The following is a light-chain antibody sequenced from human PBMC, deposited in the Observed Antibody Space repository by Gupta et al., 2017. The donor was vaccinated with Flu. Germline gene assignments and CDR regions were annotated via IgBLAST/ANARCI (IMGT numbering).Light chain of an antibody. CDR2: DAS. CDR3: QQRSNWYS. Sequence: EIVLTHSPATLPLSPGERSTLSCRASQSVSSCLAWYQQKPGQAPRLLIYDASNSATGIPGRFSGSGSGTDFTLTISSLEPEDFAVYYGQQRSNWYSFGQGTKLEIK. CDR1: QSVSSC. V-gene: IGKV3-11*01. J-gene: IGKJ2*03.